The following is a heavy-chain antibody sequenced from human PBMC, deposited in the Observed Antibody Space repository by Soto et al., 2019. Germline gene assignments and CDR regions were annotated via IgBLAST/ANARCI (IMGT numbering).Heavy chain of an antibody. J-gene: IGHJ6*02. V-gene: IGHV3-23*01. CDR2: ISGSGGST. Sequence: GGSLRLSCAASGFTFSSYAMSWVRQAPGKGLEWVSAISGSGGSTYYADSVKGRFTISRDNSKNTLYLQMNSLRAEDTAVYYCAKAQIGFLMEYYYGMDVWGQGTTVTV. D-gene: IGHD2-8*01. CDR3: AKAQIGFLMEYYYGMDV. CDR1: GFTFSSYA.